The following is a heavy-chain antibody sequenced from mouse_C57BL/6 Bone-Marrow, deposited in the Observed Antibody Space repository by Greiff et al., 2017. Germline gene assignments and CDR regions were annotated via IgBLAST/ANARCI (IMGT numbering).Heavy chain of an antibody. CDR2: INPNNGGT. J-gene: IGHJ3*01. CDR3: ARSWLLPPFAY. CDR1: GYTFTDYY. D-gene: IGHD2-3*01. Sequence: EVQLQQSGPELVKPGASVKISCKASGYTFTDYYMNWVKQSHGKSLEWIGDINPNNGGTSYNQKFKGKATLTVDKSSSTAYMELLSLTSDDSAVYYFARSWLLPPFAYWGQGTLVTVSA. V-gene: IGHV1-26*01.